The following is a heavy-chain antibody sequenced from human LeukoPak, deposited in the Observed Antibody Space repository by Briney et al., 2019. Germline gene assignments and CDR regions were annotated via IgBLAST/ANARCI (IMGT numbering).Heavy chain of an antibody. V-gene: IGHV1-18*01. CDR1: GYTFISYT. CDR2: ISPYNDNT. CDR3: AREADVWGSFRYFDS. D-gene: IGHD3-16*02. Sequence: ASVKVSCKASGYTFISYTISWVRQAPGQGLEWMGWISPYNDNTDYAQKFQGRVSMTTDTATRTAYMELRRLRSDDTAVYYGAREADVWGSFRYFDSWGQGTLVTVSS. J-gene: IGHJ5*01.